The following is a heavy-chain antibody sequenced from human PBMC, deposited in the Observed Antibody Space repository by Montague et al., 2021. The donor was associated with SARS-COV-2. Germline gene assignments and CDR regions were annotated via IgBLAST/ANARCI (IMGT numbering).Heavy chain of an antibody. J-gene: IGHJ5*02. CDR1: GGSLETSGYY. CDR2: MHYSGAT. Sequence: SETLSLTCSVSGGSLETSGYYWGWVRQPPGKGLKWIVSMHYSGATFYNPSLKSRVTMSLDTSKNHFSLNLTSVTAADTAVYFCARDSKGGRQLGNWFDPWGQGTLVTVSS. CDR3: ARDSKGGRQLGNWFDP. V-gene: IGHV4-39*07. D-gene: IGHD6-13*01.